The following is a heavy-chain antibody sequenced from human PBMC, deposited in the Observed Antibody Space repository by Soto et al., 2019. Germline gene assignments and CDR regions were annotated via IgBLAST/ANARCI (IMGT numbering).Heavy chain of an antibody. Sequence: SETLSLTCAVTGVSISTADYYWSWIRHHPGKGLEWIGSIHSSGNTKYNSSLKSRVTISVDTSKNQFSLKLTSVTAADAAVYYCARHGYGDHDDAFDIWGQGTMVTVS. CDR2: IHSSGNT. V-gene: IGHV4-39*01. CDR3: ARHGYGDHDDAFDI. CDR1: GVSISTADYY. J-gene: IGHJ3*02. D-gene: IGHD5-18*01.